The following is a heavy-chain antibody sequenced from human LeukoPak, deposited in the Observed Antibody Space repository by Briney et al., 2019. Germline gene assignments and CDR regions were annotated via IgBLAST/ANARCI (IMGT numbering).Heavy chain of an antibody. Sequence: SVKVSCKASGGTFSSYAISWVRQAPGQGLEWMGRIIPILGIANYAQKFQGRVTITADKSTSTAYMELSSLRSEDTAVYYCARPSDYGALAHEGYWGQGTLVTVSS. V-gene: IGHV1-69*04. CDR2: IIPILGIA. D-gene: IGHD4-17*01. J-gene: IGHJ4*02. CDR1: GGTFSSYA. CDR3: ARPSDYGALAHEGY.